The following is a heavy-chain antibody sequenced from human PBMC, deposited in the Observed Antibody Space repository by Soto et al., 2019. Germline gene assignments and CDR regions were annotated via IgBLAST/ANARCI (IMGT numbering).Heavy chain of an antibody. D-gene: IGHD3-9*01. CDR3: AIDTPPPTPYYDILTDDAFDI. J-gene: IGHJ3*02. V-gene: IGHV3-23*01. Sequence: AGGSLRLSCAASGITFSNYALSWVRQAPGKGLEWVSGISGSGKSTYYADSVKGRFTISRDNSKNTLYLQMNSLRAEDTAVYYCAIDTPPPTPYYDILTDDAFDIWGRGTMVTVSS. CDR2: ISGSGKST. CDR1: GITFSNYA.